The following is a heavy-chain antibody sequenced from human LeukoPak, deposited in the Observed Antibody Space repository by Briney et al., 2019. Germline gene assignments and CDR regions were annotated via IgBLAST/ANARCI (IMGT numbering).Heavy chain of an antibody. J-gene: IGHJ6*03. D-gene: IGHD6-6*01. V-gene: IGHV1-18*04. CDR1: GYTFISYG. CDR3: ARAYSSSYGGHYYYYMDV. CDR2: ISAYTNNT. Sequence: GASVKVSCKASGYTFISYGISWVRQAPGQGLEWMGWISAYTNNTNYAPKLQGRVTMTRDMSTSTVYMELSSLRSEDTAVYYCARAYSSSYGGHYYYYMDVWGKGTTVTVSS.